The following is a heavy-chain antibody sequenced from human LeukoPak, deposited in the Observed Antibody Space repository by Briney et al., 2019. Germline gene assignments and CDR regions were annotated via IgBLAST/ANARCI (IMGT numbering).Heavy chain of an antibody. CDR2: ISGSGGST. CDR1: GFTFSSYA. V-gene: IGHV3-23*01. CDR3: AKNDGDPYYYYYGMDV. J-gene: IGHJ6*02. Sequence: SGGSLRLSCAASGFTFSSYAMSWVRQAPGKGLEWVSAISGSGGSTYYADSVKGRFTISRDNSKNTLYLQMNSLRAEDTAVYYCAKNDGDPYYYYYGMDVWGQGTTVTVSS. D-gene: IGHD1-1*01.